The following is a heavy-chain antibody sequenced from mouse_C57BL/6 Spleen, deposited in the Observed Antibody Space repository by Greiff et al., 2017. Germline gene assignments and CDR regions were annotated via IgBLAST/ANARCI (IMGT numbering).Heavy chain of an antibody. J-gene: IGHJ1*03. Sequence: QVQLQQSGPELVKPGASVKISCKASGYAFSSSWMNWVKQRPGKGLEWIGRIYPGDGDTNYNGKFKGKATLTADTSSSTAYMQLSSLTSEDSAVYFCARFPFITTVVATRYFDFWGTGTTVTVSS. D-gene: IGHD1-1*01. CDR1: GYAFSSSW. V-gene: IGHV1-82*01. CDR2: IYPGDGDT. CDR3: ARFPFITTVVATRYFDF.